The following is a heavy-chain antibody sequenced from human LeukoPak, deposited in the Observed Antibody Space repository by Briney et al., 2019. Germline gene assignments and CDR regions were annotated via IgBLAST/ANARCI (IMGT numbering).Heavy chain of an antibody. CDR2: IYYSGST. D-gene: IGHD1-26*01. J-gene: IGHJ3*02. V-gene: IGHV4-30-4*08. CDR1: GGSISSADYY. CDR3: ARPGVGATSGNDAFDI. Sequence: SETLSLTCTVSGGSISSADYYWSWIRQPPGKGLEWIGYIYYSGSTYYNASLKSRVTISVDTSKNQFSLKLSSVTAADTAMYYCARPGVGATSGNDAFDIWGQGTMVTVSS.